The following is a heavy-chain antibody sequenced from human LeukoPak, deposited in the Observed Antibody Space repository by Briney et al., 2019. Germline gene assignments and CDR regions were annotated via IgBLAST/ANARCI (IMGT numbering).Heavy chain of an antibody. V-gene: IGHV3-30*18. D-gene: IGHD6-13*01. Sequence: GGSLRLSCAASGFTFSDYGMQWVRQAPGKGVEWVALISTDGSYKDYADSVKGRFTLSRDNSKNTLFLQMNSLRVEDTAVYYCAKDGTSSWFGEATWGQGTLVTVSS. CDR1: GFTFSDYG. CDR3: AKDGTSSWFGEAT. CDR2: ISTDGSYK. J-gene: IGHJ5*02.